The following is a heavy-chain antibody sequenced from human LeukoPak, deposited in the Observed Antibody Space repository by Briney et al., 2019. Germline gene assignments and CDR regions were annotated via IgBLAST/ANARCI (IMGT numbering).Heavy chain of an antibody. D-gene: IGHD2-15*01. CDR1: GYTFTGYY. CDR2: INPNSGGT. J-gene: IGHJ5*02. Sequence: GASVKVSCKASGYTFTGYYMHWVRQAPGQELEWMGWINPNSGGTNYAQKLQGRVTMTRDTSISTAYMELSRLRSDDTAVYYCARDVPKDIVVVVAAYKWSWFDPWGQGTLVTVSS. CDR3: ARDVPKDIVVVVAAYKWSWFDP. V-gene: IGHV1-2*02.